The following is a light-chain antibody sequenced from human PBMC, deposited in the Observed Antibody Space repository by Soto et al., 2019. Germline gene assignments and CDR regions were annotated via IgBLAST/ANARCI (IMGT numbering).Light chain of an antibody. V-gene: IGKV3-11*01. CDR2: DAS. Sequence: EIVLTQSPATLSLSPGERATLSCRASQSVGGHLAWYQQKPGQATRLLIYDASDRATGIPARFSGSGSETDFTLTISSLEPDDFAVYYCQQRNNWPLSITFGQGTRLEIK. CDR1: QSVGGH. CDR3: QQRNNWPLSIT. J-gene: IGKJ5*01.